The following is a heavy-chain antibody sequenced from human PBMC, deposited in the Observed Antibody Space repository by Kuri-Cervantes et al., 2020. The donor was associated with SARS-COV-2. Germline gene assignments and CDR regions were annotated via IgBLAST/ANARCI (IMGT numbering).Heavy chain of an antibody. Sequence: GGSLRLSCAASGFTVSSNYMSWVRQAPGKGLEWVSVIYSGGSTYYADSVKGRFTISRDNSKNTLYLQMNSLRAEDTAVYYCAREQEDYYYYYYMDVWGKETTVTVSS. CDR1: GFTVSSNY. CDR2: IYSGGST. D-gene: IGHD1/OR15-1a*01. V-gene: IGHV3-66*02. CDR3: AREQEDYYYYYYMDV. J-gene: IGHJ6*03.